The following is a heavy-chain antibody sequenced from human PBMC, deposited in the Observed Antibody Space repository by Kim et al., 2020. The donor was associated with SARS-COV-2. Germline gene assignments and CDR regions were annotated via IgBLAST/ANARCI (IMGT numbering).Heavy chain of an antibody. CDR1: GGSISSYY. D-gene: IGHD5-12*01. J-gene: IGHJ6*02. V-gene: IGHV4-59*13. CDR2: IYYSGST. Sequence: SETLSLTCTVSGGSISSYYWSWIRQPPGKGLEWIGCIYYSGSTNYNPSLKSRVTISVDTSKNQFSLKLSSVTAADTAVYYCAREGSDRGYDPVDVWGQGTTVTVSS. CDR3: AREGSDRGYDPVDV.